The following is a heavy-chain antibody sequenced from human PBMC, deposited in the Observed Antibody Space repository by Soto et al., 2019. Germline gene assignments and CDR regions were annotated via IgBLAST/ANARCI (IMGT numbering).Heavy chain of an antibody. Sequence: PGGSLRLSCAASGFTFGAFAMAWVRQRPGDGLEWVSSLSAGGGSTYYNNSVRGRFTISRDNSKNTLYLQMNNLRAEDTAVYYCAKDLNYSSSWHWFDPWGQGTLVTVSS. J-gene: IGHJ5*02. V-gene: IGHV3-23*01. CDR2: LSAGGGST. D-gene: IGHD6-13*01. CDR1: GFTFGAFA. CDR3: AKDLNYSSSWHWFDP.